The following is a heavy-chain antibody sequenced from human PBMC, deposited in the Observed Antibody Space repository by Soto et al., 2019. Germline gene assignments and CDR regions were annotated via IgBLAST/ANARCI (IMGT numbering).Heavy chain of an antibody. D-gene: IGHD4-17*01. CDR3: ARGGGVGDPGPYTWFDP. V-gene: IGHV4-59*01. J-gene: IGHJ5*02. CDR1: GGSISSYY. CDR2: IYYSGST. Sequence: SETLSLTCTVSGGSISSYYWSWIRQPPGKGLEWIGYIYYSGSTNYNPSLKSRVTISVDTSKNQFSLKLSSVTAADTAVYYCARGGGVGDPGPYTWFDPWGQGTLVTVSS.